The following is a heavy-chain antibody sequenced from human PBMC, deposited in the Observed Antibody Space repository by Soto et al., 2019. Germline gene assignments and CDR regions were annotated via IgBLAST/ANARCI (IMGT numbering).Heavy chain of an antibody. V-gene: IGHV3-48*02. CDR2: ISGGGVPV. CDR3: GMGRANYFFDF. CDR1: GFTFSGYS. J-gene: IGHJ4*02. D-gene: IGHD1-1*01. Sequence: EVQLVQSGGDLVQPGGSLRLSCKASGFTFSGYSMDWVRQAPGKGLEWIAYISGGGVPVYYAYSVKGRFTISRDNAKNSLDLQLNHLRDEDTAVYYCGMGRANYFFDFWGLGALVTVAS.